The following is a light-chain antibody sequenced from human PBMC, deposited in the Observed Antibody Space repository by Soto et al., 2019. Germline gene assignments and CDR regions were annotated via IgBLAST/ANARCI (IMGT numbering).Light chain of an antibody. CDR1: QSISSW. Sequence: QITQSPSTRSASVGDRVSITCRASQSISSWLDWYQQKPGNAPNPLIYDASSLERGVPSRFRGSGAGPACTRTISGLQHEDVAVDYCRQRSVWPITYGQGTRLEIK. CDR2: DAS. CDR3: RQRSVWPIT. J-gene: IGKJ5*01. V-gene: IGKV1-5*01.